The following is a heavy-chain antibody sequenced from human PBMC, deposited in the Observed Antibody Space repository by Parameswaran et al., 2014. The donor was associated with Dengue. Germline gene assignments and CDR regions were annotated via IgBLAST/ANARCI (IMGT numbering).Heavy chain of an antibody. Sequence: RWIRQPPGKGLEWIGYIYYSGSTYYNPSLKSRVTISVDTSKNQFSLKLSSVTAADTAVYYCARVRGEWLSFDYWGQGTLVTVSS. CDR3: ARVRGEWLSFDY. J-gene: IGHJ4*02. CDR2: IYYSGST. D-gene: IGHD3-3*01. V-gene: IGHV4-31*02.